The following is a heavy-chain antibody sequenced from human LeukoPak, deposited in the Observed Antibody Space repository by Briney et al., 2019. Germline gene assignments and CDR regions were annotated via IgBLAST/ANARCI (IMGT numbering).Heavy chain of an antibody. Sequence: GGSVRLSCPASGFSDSDYYMNWIRQSAGKGLEWISYNTSSCGSTKYADSVKGRFTISRDNAKNSVALQMNKQTENETAGYYFTRGRRGNYFAVDSWGQGTLVTVSS. J-gene: IGHJ4*02. D-gene: IGHD3-10*01. V-gene: IGHV3-11*05. CDR2: NTSSCGST. CDR1: GFSDSDYY. CDR3: TRGRRGNYFAVDS.